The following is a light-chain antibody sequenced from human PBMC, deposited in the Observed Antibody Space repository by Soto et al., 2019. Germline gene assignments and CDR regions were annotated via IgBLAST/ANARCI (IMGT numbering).Light chain of an antibody. V-gene: IGKV3-15*01. J-gene: IGKJ2*01. Sequence: EIVMTQSPATLSVSPGERATLSCRASQSVSSNLAWYQQKPGQAPRLLIYGASTRATGIPARFSGSGSGTEFTLTISSLQSEDFADYYCHQYNNWPLYTFGQGTKLEIK. CDR1: QSVSSN. CDR3: HQYNNWPLYT. CDR2: GAS.